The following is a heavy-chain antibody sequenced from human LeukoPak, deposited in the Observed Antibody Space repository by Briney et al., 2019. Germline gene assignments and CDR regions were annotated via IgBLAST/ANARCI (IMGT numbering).Heavy chain of an antibody. V-gene: IGHV3-11*01. Sequence: GGSLRLSCAASGFTFTDYYMSWIRQAPGKGLEWISYIGDSGSPIYYENSVKGRFTISRDNAKNSLYLQMNNLRAEDTAMYYCARGAGPLFDPWGQGTLVTVAS. CDR2: IGDSGSPI. CDR3: ARGAGPLFDP. CDR1: GFTFTDYY. J-gene: IGHJ5*02.